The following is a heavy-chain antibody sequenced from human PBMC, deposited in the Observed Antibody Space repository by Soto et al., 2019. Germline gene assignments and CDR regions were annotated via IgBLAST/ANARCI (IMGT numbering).Heavy chain of an antibody. CDR1: GFTVSSNY. V-gene: IGHV3-53*04. Sequence: GGSLRLSCAASGFTVSSNYMSWVRQAPGKGLEWVSVIYSGGSTHYADSVKGRFTISRHNSKNTLYLQMNSLRAEDTAVYYCARAGSVTTTYYYYYYMDVWGKGTTVTVSS. CDR3: ARAGSVTTTYYYYYYMDV. CDR2: IYSGGST. J-gene: IGHJ6*03. D-gene: IGHD4-17*01.